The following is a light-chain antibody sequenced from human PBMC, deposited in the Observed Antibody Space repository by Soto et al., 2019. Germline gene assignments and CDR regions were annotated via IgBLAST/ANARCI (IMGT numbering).Light chain of an antibody. CDR1: QGIAPY. CDR2: ATS. Sequence: DVPMTQSPSSLSAFVGDRVTTTCRASQGIAPYLAWFQQKPGKVPKLLIYATSTLQSGVPSRFSGSGSGTDFTLTITSLQPEDVGTYYCQKYNSAPLTFGGGTKVEIK. J-gene: IGKJ4*01. V-gene: IGKV1-27*01. CDR3: QKYNSAPLT.